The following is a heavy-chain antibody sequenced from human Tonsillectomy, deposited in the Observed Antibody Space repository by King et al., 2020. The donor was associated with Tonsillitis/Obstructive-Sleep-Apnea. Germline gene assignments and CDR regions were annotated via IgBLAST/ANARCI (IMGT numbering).Heavy chain of an antibody. CDR2: ISDSGSRI. CDR1: GFTFSNHD. D-gene: IGHD2-2*01. CDR3: ARDLGGYCSRTTCSGI. V-gene: IGHV3-48*03. Sequence: VQLVESGGGLVQPGGSLRLSCAASGFTFSNHDMNWVRQAPGKGLEWVSYISDSGSRIHYADSVEGRFTISRDNAKNSLYLEMNGLRAEDTAVYYCARDLGGYCSRTTCSGIWGQGTLVTVSS. J-gene: IGHJ1*01.